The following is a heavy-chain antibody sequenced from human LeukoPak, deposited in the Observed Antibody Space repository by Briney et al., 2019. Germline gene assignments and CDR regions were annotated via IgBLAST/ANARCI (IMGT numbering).Heavy chain of an antibody. CDR3: TRYGDYGGNSAAFDI. Sequence: PGGSLRLSCAASGFTFSGSAMHWVRQASGKGLEWVGRIRSKANSYATAYAASVKGRFTISRDDSKNTACLQMNSLKTEDTAVYYCTRYGDYGGNSAAFDIWDQGTMVTVSS. J-gene: IGHJ3*02. CDR1: GFTFSGSA. CDR2: IRSKANSYAT. D-gene: IGHD4-23*01. V-gene: IGHV3-73*01.